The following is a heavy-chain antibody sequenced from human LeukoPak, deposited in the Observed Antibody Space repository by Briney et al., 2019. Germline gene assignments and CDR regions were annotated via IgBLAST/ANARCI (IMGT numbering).Heavy chain of an antibody. CDR1: GFTFSDYY. J-gene: IGHJ4*02. Sequence: PGGSLRLSCAASGFTFSDYYMSWIRQAPGKGLEWVSYISSSGSTIYYADSVKGRFTISRDNAKNSLYLQMNSLRADDTAVYYCARAHSSSSTFDLWGQGTLVTVSS. CDR3: ARAHSSSSTFDL. CDR2: ISSSGSTI. V-gene: IGHV3-11*04. D-gene: IGHD6-6*01.